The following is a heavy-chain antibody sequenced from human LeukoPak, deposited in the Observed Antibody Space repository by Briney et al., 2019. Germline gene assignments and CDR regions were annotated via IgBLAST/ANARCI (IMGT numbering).Heavy chain of an antibody. D-gene: IGHD3-22*01. CDR2: ISGNGGST. J-gene: IGHJ4*02. V-gene: IGHV3-23*01. Sequence: GSLRLSCAASGFTFSNFAMSWVRQAPGKGLEWVSAISGNGGSTYYADSVKGRFTISRDSSENTLYLQMNSLRAEDTAVYYCAKNGDTSGYYRGYFDYWGQGTLVTVSS. CDR3: AKNGDTSGYYRGYFDY. CDR1: GFTFSNFA.